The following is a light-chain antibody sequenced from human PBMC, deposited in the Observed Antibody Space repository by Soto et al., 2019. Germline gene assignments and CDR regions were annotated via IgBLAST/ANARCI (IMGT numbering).Light chain of an antibody. J-gene: IGLJ1*01. CDR1: SSDVGGYNY. CDR2: EVS. CDR3: SSYAGSNNKV. V-gene: IGLV2-8*01. Sequence: QSALTQPPSASGSPGQSVTISCTGTSSDVGGYNYVSWYQQHPGKAPKLMIYEVSKRPSGVPDRFSGSKSGNTASLTVSGLQAEDEAHYYCSSYAGSNNKVFGTGTKVTVL.